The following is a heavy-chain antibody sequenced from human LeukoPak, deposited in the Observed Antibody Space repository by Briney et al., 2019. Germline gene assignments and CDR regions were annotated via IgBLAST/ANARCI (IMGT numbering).Heavy chain of an antibody. J-gene: IGHJ3*02. CDR3: ARDYGDYRWDAFDI. CDR2: MNPNSGNT. D-gene: IGHD4-17*01. V-gene: IGHV1-8*01. Sequence: PGASVKVSCKASGYTFTSYDFNWVRQATGQRPEWMGWMNPNSGNTGYAQKFQGKVTMTRNTSISTAYMELSSLRSEDTAVYYCARDYGDYRWDAFDIWGQGTMVTVSS. CDR1: GYTFTSYD.